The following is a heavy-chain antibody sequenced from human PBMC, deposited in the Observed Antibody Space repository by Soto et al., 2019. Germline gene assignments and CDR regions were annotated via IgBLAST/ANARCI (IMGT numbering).Heavy chain of an antibody. V-gene: IGHV3-23*01. CDR3: AKADDFWSGYHIYYYYGMDV. CDR1: GFTFSIYA. Sequence: GSLRLSCAASGFTFSIYAMSWVRQAPGKGLEWVSGISGSGGRTYYADSVKGRFTISRDNSKHTLYLQMNSLRAEDTAVYYCAKADDFWSGYHIYYYYGMDVWGQGTTVTVSS. D-gene: IGHD3-3*01. J-gene: IGHJ6*02. CDR2: ISGSGGRT.